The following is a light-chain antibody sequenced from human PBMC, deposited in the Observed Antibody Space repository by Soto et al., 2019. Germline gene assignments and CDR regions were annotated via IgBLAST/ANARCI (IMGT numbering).Light chain of an antibody. CDR2: DAS. CDR3: QQYHTSSIT. Sequence: DIQMTQSPSTLSASVGDRVTITCRASQSINNDLAWYQQKPGKAPNLLIYDASTLERGVPSRFSGTGSGTEFTLTISSLQPDDFASYYCQQYHTSSITFGQGTRLE. V-gene: IGKV1-5*01. CDR1: QSINND. J-gene: IGKJ5*01.